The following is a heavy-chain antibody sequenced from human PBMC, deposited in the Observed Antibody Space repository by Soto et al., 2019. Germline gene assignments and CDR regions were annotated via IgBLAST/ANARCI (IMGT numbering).Heavy chain of an antibody. J-gene: IGHJ5*01. Sequence: PSETLSLTCAVSGYSISSGYDWGWLRQPPGKGREGSGRIYHGGSTNYNPSLRRRGTLSMDMTNNHVSLKLKSVTAAETAVYYCATVAPCVPYSYDCSPYTFQNWFDSWGQGTLVTVSS. CDR1: GYSISSGYD. D-gene: IGHD3-22*01. V-gene: IGHV4-38-2*01. CDR3: ATVAPCVPYSYDCSPYTFQNWFDS. CDR2: IYHGGST.